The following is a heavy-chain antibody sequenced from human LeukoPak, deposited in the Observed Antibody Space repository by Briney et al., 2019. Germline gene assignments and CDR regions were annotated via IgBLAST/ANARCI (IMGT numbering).Heavy chain of an antibody. CDR1: GYSFTSYW. CDR2: ICPGDSRI. J-gene: IGHJ5*02. Sequence: GESLKISCQGFGYSFTSYWIGWVRQMPGKGMEWMGVICPGDSRIRYNPSFQGQVTISVDKSISTAYLQWVSLKASDTAMYYCACRDLTSTWSFPWGQGTLLTVSS. D-gene: IGHD6-13*01. V-gene: IGHV5-51*01. CDR3: ACRDLTSTWSFP.